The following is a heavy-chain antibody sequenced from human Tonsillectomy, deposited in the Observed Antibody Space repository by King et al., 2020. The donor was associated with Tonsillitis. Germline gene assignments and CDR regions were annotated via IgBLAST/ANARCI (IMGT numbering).Heavy chain of an antibody. J-gene: IGHJ4*02. CDR3: AKARIASPYYFHY. V-gene: IGHV3-43*01. Sequence: VQLVESGGVVVQPGGSLRLSCAASGFTFDDYSMHWVRQAPGKGLEWVSLISWDGGSTNYADSVKGRFTISRDNIKNSLYLQMNSLRTEDTALYYCAKARIASPYYFHYWGQGTLVTVSS. D-gene: IGHD6-13*01. CDR1: GFTFDDYS. CDR2: ISWDGGST.